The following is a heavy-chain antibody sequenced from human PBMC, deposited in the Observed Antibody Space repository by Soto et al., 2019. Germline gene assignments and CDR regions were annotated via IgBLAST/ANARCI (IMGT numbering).Heavy chain of an antibody. CDR3: ARQAAAGKYYYAMDV. CDR1: GYSFTTYW. CDR2: IYPGNSDT. V-gene: IGHV5-51*01. Sequence: GESLKISCKGSGYSFTTYWIGWVRQMPGKGLEGMVIIYPGNSDTRYSPSFQGQVTISADKSINTTYLQWSSLKASDTAIYYCARQAAAGKYYYAMDVWGQGTTVTVSS. D-gene: IGHD6-13*01. J-gene: IGHJ6*02.